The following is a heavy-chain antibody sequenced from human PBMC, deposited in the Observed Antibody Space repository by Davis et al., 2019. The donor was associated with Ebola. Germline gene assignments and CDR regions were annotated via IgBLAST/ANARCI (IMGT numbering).Heavy chain of an antibody. CDR3: AKGDCRTNCYDFDY. Sequence: GESLKISCAASGFTFSSYAMSWVRQAPGKGLQWVSSISGGGGKYADSVKGRFTISRDNSKNTLYLQMNSLRAEDTAVYFCAKGDCRTNCYDFDYWGQGALVTVSS. D-gene: IGHD2-2*01. J-gene: IGHJ4*02. V-gene: IGHV3-23*01. CDR2: ISGGGG. CDR1: GFTFSSYA.